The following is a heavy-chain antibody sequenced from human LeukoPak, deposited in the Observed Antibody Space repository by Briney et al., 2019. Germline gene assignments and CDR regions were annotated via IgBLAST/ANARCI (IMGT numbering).Heavy chain of an antibody. V-gene: IGHV3-7*01. CDR1: GFTFSNYA. Sequence: GGSLRLSCVASGFTFSNYAMNWVRQAPGKGLEWVANIKQDGSEKYYVDSVKGRFTISRDNAKNSLYLQMNSLRAEDTAVYYCARSRYYFDYWGQGTLVTVSS. CDR2: IKQDGSEK. J-gene: IGHJ4*02. CDR3: ARSRYYFDY.